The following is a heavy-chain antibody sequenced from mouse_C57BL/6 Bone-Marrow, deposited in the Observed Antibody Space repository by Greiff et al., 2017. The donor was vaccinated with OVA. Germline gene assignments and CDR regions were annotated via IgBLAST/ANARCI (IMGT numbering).Heavy chain of an antibody. D-gene: IGHD1-1*01. CDR3: ARENYYGSSRYFDV. CDR2: INPNNGGT. Sequence: VQLQQSGPELVKPGASVKIPCKASGYTFTDYHMDWVKQSHGKSLEWIGDINPNNGGTIYNQKFKGKATLTVDKSSSTAYMELRSLTSEDTAVYYCARENYYGSSRYFDVWGTGTTVTVSS. J-gene: IGHJ1*03. CDR1: GYTFTDYH. V-gene: IGHV1-18*01.